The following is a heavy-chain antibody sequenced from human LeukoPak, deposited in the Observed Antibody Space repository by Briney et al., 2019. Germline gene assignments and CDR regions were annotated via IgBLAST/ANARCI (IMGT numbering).Heavy chain of an antibody. CDR3: ARALGYCSGGSCTRGYNWFDP. D-gene: IGHD2-15*01. Sequence: PSETLSLTCTVSGGSISSSDYYWGWIRQPPGKGLEWIGSIYYGGSAYYNPSLKSRVTISVDTSMNQFSLKLSFVTTADTAVYYCARALGYCSGGSCTRGYNWFDPWGQGTLVTVPS. V-gene: IGHV4-39*01. CDR2: IYYGGSA. CDR1: GGSISSSDYY. J-gene: IGHJ5*02.